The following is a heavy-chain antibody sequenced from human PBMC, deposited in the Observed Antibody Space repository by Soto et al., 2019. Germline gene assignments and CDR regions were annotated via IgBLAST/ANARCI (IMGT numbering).Heavy chain of an antibody. J-gene: IGHJ4*02. CDR1: GFTFSSYA. Sequence: PGGSLRLSCAASGFTFSSYAMSWVRQAPGKGLEWVSAISGSGGSTYYADSVEGRFTISRDNSKNTLYLQMNSLRAEDTAVYYCAKDPAYSSTPDYWGQGTLVTVSS. CDR2: ISGSGGST. D-gene: IGHD6-13*01. V-gene: IGHV3-23*01. CDR3: AKDPAYSSTPDY.